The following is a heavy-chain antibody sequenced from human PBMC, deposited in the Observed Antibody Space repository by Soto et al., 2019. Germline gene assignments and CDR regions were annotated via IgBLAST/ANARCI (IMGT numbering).Heavy chain of an antibody. CDR1: GGSFSGYY. CDR2: INHSGST. Sequence: SETLSLTCAVYGGSFSGYYWTWIRQPPGTGLEWIGEINHSGSTNYNASLKSRVTISVDTSKNQFSLKLSSVTAADTAVYYCARLYPYSDILTGSQIYGFDFWGQGTMDTLSS. CDR3: ARLYPYSDILTGSQIYGFDF. J-gene: IGHJ3*01. V-gene: IGHV4-34*01. D-gene: IGHD3-9*01.